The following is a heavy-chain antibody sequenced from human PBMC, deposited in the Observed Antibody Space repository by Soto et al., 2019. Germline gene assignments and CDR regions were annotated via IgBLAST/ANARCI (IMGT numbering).Heavy chain of an antibody. CDR1: GDTFSSYA. CDR2: IIPIFGTA. CDR3: ARDLTFVRKWELRDLVDY. V-gene: IGHV1-69*06. D-gene: IGHD1-26*01. J-gene: IGHJ4*02. Sequence: SVKVSCKASGDTFSSYAISWVRQAPGQGLEWMGGIIPIFGTANYAQKFQGRVTITADKSTSTAYMELSRLRSDDTAVYYCARDLTFVRKWELRDLVDYWGQGTLVTVSS.